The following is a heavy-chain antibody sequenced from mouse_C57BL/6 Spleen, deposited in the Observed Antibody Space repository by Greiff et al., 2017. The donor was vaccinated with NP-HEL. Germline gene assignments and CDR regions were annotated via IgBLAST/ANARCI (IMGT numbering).Heavy chain of an antibody. CDR3: ARGGGNYFDY. J-gene: IGHJ2*01. V-gene: IGHV1-69*01. D-gene: IGHD1-1*02. CDR2: IDPSDSYT. CDR1: GYTFTSYW. Sequence: QVQLQQPGAELVMPGASVKLSCKASGYTFTSYWMHWVKQRPGQGLEWIGEIDPSDSYTNYNQKFKGKSTLTVDKSSSTAYMQLSSLTSEDSAVYYCARGGGNYFDYRGQGTTLTVSS.